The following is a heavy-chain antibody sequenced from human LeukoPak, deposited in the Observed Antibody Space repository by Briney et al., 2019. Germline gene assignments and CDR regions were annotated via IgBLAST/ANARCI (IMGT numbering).Heavy chain of an antibody. D-gene: IGHD6-19*01. V-gene: IGHV3-30*04. CDR3: AKDRGSGWYVAFDY. CDR1: GFTFSSYA. CDR2: ISYDGSNK. Sequence: TGGSLRLSCAASGFTFSSYAMHWVRQAPGKGLEWVAVISYDGSNKYYADSVKGRFTISRDNSKNTLYLQMNSLRAEDTAVYYCAKDRGSGWYVAFDYWGQGTLASVSS. J-gene: IGHJ4*02.